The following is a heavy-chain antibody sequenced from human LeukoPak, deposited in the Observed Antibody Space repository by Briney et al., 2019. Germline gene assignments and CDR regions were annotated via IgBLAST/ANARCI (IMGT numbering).Heavy chain of an antibody. J-gene: IGHJ4*02. CDR3: TKDLGTEYNIFDY. D-gene: IGHD3-9*01. CDR1: EFTFSAYA. CDR2: VRYGGNIK. V-gene: IGHV3-30*02. Sequence: GGSLRLSCAASEFTFSAYAMHWIRQAPGRGLEWVAFVRYGGNIKYYADSVKGRFTISRDNSKNTLYLQMNSLRPEDTAVYYCTKDLGTEYNIFDYWGRGTLVTVSS.